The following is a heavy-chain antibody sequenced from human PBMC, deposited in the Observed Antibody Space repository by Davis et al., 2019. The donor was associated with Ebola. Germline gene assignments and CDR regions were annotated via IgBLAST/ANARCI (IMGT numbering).Heavy chain of an antibody. J-gene: IGHJ6*02. CDR2: INPSGGST. V-gene: IGHV1-46*01. Sequence: AASVTVSCQASGYTFTSYYMHWVRQAPGQGLEWMGIINPSGGSTSYAQKFQGRVTMTRDTSTSTVYMELSSLRSDDTAVYYCARAEAHRHYYYGMDVWGQGTTVTVSS. CDR1: GYTFTSYY. CDR3: ARAEAHRHYYYGMDV.